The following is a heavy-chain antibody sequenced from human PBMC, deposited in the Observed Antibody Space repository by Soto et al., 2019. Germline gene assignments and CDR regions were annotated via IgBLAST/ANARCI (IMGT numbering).Heavy chain of an antibody. D-gene: IGHD1-26*01. V-gene: IGHV4-59*01. CDR1: GGSISSYY. J-gene: IGHJ4*02. Sequence: ASETLSLTCTVSGGSISSYYWSWIRQPPGKGLEWIGYIYYSGSTNYNPSLKSRVTISVDTSKNQFSLKLSSVTAADTAVYYCARDLSNIPGGPFDYWGQGTLVTVSS. CDR2: IYYSGST. CDR3: ARDLSNIPGGPFDY.